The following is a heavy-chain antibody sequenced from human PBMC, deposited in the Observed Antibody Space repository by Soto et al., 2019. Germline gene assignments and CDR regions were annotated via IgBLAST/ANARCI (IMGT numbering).Heavy chain of an antibody. Sequence: ESGGGLVQPGGSLRLSCAASGFTFSSYSMNWVRQAPGKGLEWVSYISSSSSTIYYADSVKGRFTISRDNAKNSLYLQMNSLRDEDTAVYYCARAPLAAAGGAFYWYFDLWGRGTLVTVSS. CDR1: GFTFSSYS. D-gene: IGHD6-13*01. J-gene: IGHJ2*01. CDR2: ISSSSSTI. V-gene: IGHV3-48*02. CDR3: ARAPLAAAGGAFYWYFDL.